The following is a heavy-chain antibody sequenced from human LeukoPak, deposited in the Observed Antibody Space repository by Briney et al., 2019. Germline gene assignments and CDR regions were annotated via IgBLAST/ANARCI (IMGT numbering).Heavy chain of an antibody. J-gene: IGHJ3*02. CDR1: GFTFSNYD. V-gene: IGHV3-13*05. D-gene: IGHD6-13*01. CDR2: IGTAGDP. Sequence: GVSLRLFCAASGFTFSNYDLQWVRQGTGKSLEWVSAIGTAGDPYYPGSVEGRFTISRENAKNSLYIQMNSLRGGDTAVYYCVAAPSKSSAFDIWGQGTMVTVSS. CDR3: VAAPSKSSAFDI.